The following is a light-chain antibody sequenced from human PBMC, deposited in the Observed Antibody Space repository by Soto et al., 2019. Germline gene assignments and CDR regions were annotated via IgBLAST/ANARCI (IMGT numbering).Light chain of an antibody. Sequence: QSALTQPPSASGSPGQSVTISCTGTSSDVGGYNYVSWYQQHPGKAPKLLIYEVSERPSGVPDRFSGSNSGNTASLTVSGLQAEDEADYYCSSYAGSNRVFGTGTKVTVL. CDR1: SSDVGGYNY. V-gene: IGLV2-8*01. J-gene: IGLJ1*01. CDR3: SSYAGSNRV. CDR2: EVS.